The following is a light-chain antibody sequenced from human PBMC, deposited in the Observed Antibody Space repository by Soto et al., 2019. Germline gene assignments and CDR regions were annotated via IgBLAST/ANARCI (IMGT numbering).Light chain of an antibody. J-gene: IGKJ1*01. V-gene: IGKV3-11*01. Sequence: EIVLTQSPATLSLSPGDRATLSCRASQTISTFLAWYQHKPGLAPRLLIYDASSRAAGVPSRFRGSGSGADFSLTIVSLEPEDSAIYYCQQRSGWWTFGQGTKVE. CDR2: DAS. CDR3: QQRSGWWT. CDR1: QTISTF.